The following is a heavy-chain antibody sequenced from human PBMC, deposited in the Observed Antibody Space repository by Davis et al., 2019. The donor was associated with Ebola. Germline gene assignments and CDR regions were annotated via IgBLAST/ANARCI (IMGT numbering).Heavy chain of an antibody. D-gene: IGHD1/OR15-1a*01. CDR2: INPDDSST. V-gene: IGHV1-46*01. CDR1: GYLFTRNY. CDR3: VRDQTEHWNMDF. Sequence: ASVKVSCKAYGYLFTRNYIHWVRQAPGQGLEWMGIINPDDSSTTYAQKFQGRVSVTSDTSTNTVYMEVSSLTSEDTAVYYCVRDQTEHWNMDFWGQGTRVTVSS. J-gene: IGHJ4*02.